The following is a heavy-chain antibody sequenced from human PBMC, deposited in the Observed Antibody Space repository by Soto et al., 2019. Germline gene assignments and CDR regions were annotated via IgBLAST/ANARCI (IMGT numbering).Heavy chain of an antibody. J-gene: IGHJ5*02. CDR2: IYYTGKT. CDR3: GRDLTSNANCIDP. Sequence: QVQLQESGPGLVKPSQTLSLTCSVSGDYIHVGGYYWTWIRQRPGKGLEWMGYIYYTGKTSYNPSLESRLTTSVDRSKNQFSLRLTSVTAADTAVYFCGRDLTSNANCIDPWGQGTLVTVSS. CDR1: GDYIHVGGYY. D-gene: IGHD2-2*01. V-gene: IGHV4-30-4*01.